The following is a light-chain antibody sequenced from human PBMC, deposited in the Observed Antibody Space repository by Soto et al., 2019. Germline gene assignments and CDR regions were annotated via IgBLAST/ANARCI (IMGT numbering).Light chain of an antibody. CDR1: SSGIRDYNY. V-gene: IGLV2-14*01. CDR2: GVS. CDR3: SSKSPDV. J-gene: IGLJ1*01. Sequence: QSVLTQPASVSGSPGQSITISCTGTSSGIRDYNYVSWYQQLPGNAPKLIMYGVSNRPSGISNRFSGSKSGNTASLTISGLQAEDEADYYCSSKSPDVFGTGTKVTVL.